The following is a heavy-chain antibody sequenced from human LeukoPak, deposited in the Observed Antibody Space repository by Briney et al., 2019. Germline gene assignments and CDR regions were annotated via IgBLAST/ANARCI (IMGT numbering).Heavy chain of an antibody. V-gene: IGHV4-34*01. Sequence: SETLSLTCTVSGGSISSYYWSWIRQPPGKGLEWIGEINHSGSTNYNPSLKSRVTISVDTSKNQFSLKLSPVTAADTAVYYCARKTMIVVVNWFDPWGQGTLVTVSS. CDR1: GGSISSYY. D-gene: IGHD3-22*01. J-gene: IGHJ5*02. CDR2: INHSGST. CDR3: ARKTMIVVVNWFDP.